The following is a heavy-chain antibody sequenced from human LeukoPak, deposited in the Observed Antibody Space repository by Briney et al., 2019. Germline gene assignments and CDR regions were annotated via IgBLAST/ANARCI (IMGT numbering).Heavy chain of an antibody. CDR1: GYTFTGYY. CDR3: ASSGHDSSGYFDY. Sequence: GSVTVSCTASGYTFTGYYMKWVRQAPGKGLEWVGWINPNSGGTNYAQKFQGRVTMTRDTSISTAYMELSRLRSDDTAVYYCASSGHDSSGYFDYWGQGTLVTVSS. J-gene: IGHJ4*02. CDR2: INPNSGGT. V-gene: IGHV1-2*02. D-gene: IGHD3-22*01.